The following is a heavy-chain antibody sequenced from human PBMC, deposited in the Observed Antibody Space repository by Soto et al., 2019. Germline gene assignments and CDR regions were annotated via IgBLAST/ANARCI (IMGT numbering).Heavy chain of an antibody. CDR3: ARLGGYCTKGVCHDYYYYMDV. Sequence: SETLSLTCTVSGGSISSGGSYWSWIRQPPGKGLEWIGYIYYSGSTNYNPSLKSRVTKSVDTSKNQFSLKLSSVTAADTAVYYCARLGGYCTKGVCHDYYYYMDVWGKGTTVTVSS. D-gene: IGHD2-8*01. CDR2: IYYSGST. CDR1: GGSISSGGSY. V-gene: IGHV4-61*08. J-gene: IGHJ6*03.